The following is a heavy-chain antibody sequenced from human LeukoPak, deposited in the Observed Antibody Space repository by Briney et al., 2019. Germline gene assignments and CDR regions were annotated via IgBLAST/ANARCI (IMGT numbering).Heavy chain of an antibody. Sequence: PGGSLRLSCAASGFTFSSYSMNWVRQAPGKGLEWISYISSSGSDIYYADSLKGRFTISRDNAKNSLYLQMNSLRAEDTAVYYCAKDFTSYSYHSSGYHYADYWGQGTLVTVSS. CDR2: ISSSGSDI. CDR3: AKDFTSYSYHSSGYHYADY. CDR1: GFTFSSYS. J-gene: IGHJ4*02. D-gene: IGHD3-22*01. V-gene: IGHV3-21*05.